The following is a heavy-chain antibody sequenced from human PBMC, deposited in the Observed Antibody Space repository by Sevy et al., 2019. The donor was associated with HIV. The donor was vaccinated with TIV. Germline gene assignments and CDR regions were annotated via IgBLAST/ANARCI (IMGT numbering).Heavy chain of an antibody. CDR2: IYPGDSDT. V-gene: IGHV5-51*01. J-gene: IGHJ3*02. Sequence: GESLKISCKGSGYSFTSYWIGWVRQMPGKGLEWMGIIYPGDSDTRYSPSFQGQVTISADKSFSTAYLQWSSLKASDTAMYYCARTSRGYSSGWFRDAFDIWGQGSMVTVSS. D-gene: IGHD6-19*01. CDR1: GYSFTSYW. CDR3: ARTSRGYSSGWFRDAFDI.